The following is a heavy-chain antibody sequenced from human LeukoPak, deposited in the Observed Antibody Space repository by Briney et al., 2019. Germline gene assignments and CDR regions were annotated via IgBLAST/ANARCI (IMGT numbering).Heavy chain of an antibody. V-gene: IGHV3-33*01. CDR1: GFIFSRYG. Sequence: GRSLRLSCAASGFIFSRYGMHWVRQAPGKGLEGGAVIWYDGTDKYYADSVRGRFTISRDNSKNTLYLQMNSLRAEDTAVYYCARANYGSGSNYYYGMDVWGKGTTVTVSS. D-gene: IGHD3-10*01. CDR3: ARANYGSGSNYYYGMDV. J-gene: IGHJ6*04. CDR2: IWYDGTDK.